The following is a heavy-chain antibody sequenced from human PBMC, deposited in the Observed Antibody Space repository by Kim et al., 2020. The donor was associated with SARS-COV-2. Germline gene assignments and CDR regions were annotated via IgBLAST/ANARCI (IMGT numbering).Heavy chain of an antibody. CDR3: APRINGSGWAY. D-gene: IGHD6-19*01. CDR2: T. J-gene: IGHJ4*02. V-gene: IGHV1-2*02. Sequence: TNYAQKFQGRVTMTRDTSISTAYMELSRLRSDDTAVYYCAPRINGSGWAYWGQGTLVTVSS.